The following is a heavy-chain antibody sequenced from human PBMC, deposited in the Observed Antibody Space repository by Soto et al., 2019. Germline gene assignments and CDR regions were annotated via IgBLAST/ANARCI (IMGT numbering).Heavy chain of an antibody. CDR1: GGTFSSYA. J-gene: IGHJ4*02. CDR2: IIPIFGTA. V-gene: IGHV1-69*13. CDR3: ARRNYDFAIWDY. D-gene: IGHD3-3*01. Sequence: GASVKVSCKASGGTFSSYAISWVRQAPGQGLEWMGGIIPIFGTANYAQKFQGRVTITADESTSTAYMELSSLRSEDTAVYYCARRNYDFAIWDYWGQGIPVTVSS.